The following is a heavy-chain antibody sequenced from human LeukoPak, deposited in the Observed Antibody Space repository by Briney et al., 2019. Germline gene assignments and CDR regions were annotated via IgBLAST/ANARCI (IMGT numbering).Heavy chain of an antibody. J-gene: IGHJ6*03. D-gene: IGHD3-16*01. Sequence: GGSLRLSCAASGFTFSSYSMNWVRQAPGKGLEWVSSISSSSSYIYYADSVKGRFTISRDNAKNSLYLQMNSLRAEDTAVYYCARCVWGWGSKGYYYMDVWGKGTTVTVSS. CDR2: ISSSSSYI. CDR1: GFTFSSYS. V-gene: IGHV3-21*01. CDR3: ARCVWGWGSKGYYYMDV.